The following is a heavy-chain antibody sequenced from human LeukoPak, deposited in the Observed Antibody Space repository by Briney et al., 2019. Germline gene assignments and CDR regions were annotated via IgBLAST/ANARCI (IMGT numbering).Heavy chain of an antibody. J-gene: IGHJ3*02. V-gene: IGHV4-34*12. CDR2: IFYSGST. CDR1: GFTFGDYY. D-gene: IGHD3-10*01. Sequence: GSLRLSCAASGFTFGDYYMSWIRQAPGKGLEWIGNIFYSGSTYYSPSLRRRVTISLDTSRNQFSLKLNSVTAADTAVYYCAKSNGYGLVDIWGQGTMVTVSS. CDR3: AKSNGYGLVDI.